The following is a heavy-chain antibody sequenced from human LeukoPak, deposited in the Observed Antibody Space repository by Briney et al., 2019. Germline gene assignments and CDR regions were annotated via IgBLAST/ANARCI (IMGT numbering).Heavy chain of an antibody. Sequence: GASVKVFCKVSGYTLTELSMHWVRQAPGKGLEWMGGFDPEDGETIYAQKFQGRVTMTEDTSTDTAYMELSSLRSEDTAVYYCATVASRITIFGVVPNYGMDVWGQGTTVTVSS. CDR3: ATVASRITIFGVVPNYGMDV. CDR1: GYTLTELS. D-gene: IGHD3-3*01. V-gene: IGHV1-24*01. CDR2: FDPEDGET. J-gene: IGHJ6*02.